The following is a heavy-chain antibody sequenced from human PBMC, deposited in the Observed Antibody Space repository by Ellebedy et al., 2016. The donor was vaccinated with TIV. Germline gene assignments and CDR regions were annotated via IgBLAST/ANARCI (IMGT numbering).Heavy chain of an antibody. J-gene: IGHJ4*02. CDR2: INSGGNSI. Sequence: PGGSLRLSCVTSEFTFSSYWMHWIRQAPGKGLVWVSRINSGGNSISYADSVKGRFTISRDNAKKTLYLQMDSLRAEDTAVYYCARSLDYYGPRYHLDYWGQGTLVTVSS. D-gene: IGHD3-10*01. CDR1: EFTFSSYW. CDR3: ARSLDYYGPRYHLDY. V-gene: IGHV3-74*01.